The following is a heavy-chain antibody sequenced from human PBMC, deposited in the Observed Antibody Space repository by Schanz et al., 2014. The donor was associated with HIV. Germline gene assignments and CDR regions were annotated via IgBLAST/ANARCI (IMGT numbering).Heavy chain of an antibody. V-gene: IGHV3-9*01. CDR1: GFIFDDYA. CDR3: VKDFTDSKGGFDY. CDR2: ISWNSGSR. J-gene: IGHJ4*02. D-gene: IGHD1-26*01. Sequence: EVQLVESGGGLVQPGRSLRLSCAASGFIFDDYAMHWARQAPGKGLEWVSSISWNSGSRGYADSVKGRFTISRDTAKNSLYLQMTNLRLEDTAFYYCVKDFTDSKGGFDYWGQGALVIVSS.